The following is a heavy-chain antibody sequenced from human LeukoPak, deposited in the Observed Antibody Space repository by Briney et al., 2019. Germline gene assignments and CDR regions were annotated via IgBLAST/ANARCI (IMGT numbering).Heavy chain of an antibody. Sequence: ASVKVSCKASGYTFTAYYIHWVRQAPGQGLEWMGWINPNSGGTNYAQKFQGRVTMTRDTSISTAYMELSSLRSEDTAVYYCAADRYDSSGYYHFDYWGQGTLVTVSS. D-gene: IGHD3-22*01. V-gene: IGHV1-2*02. CDR3: AADRYDSSGYYHFDY. CDR2: INPNSGGT. CDR1: GYTFTAYY. J-gene: IGHJ4*02.